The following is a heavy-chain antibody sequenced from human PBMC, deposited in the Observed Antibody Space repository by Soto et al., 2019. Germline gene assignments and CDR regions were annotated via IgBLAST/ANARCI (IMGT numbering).Heavy chain of an antibody. Sequence: PPETLSLTCAVYGRYFSCHSLTWIRQAPGKGLEWIGNINHSGRVNYSPSLKSRVTISLDTTKNQFSLTLGAVTAADMAMYYCSTRAYDTNGYYRFDPWGQGTLVTVSS. CDR2: INHSGRV. D-gene: IGHD3-22*01. CDR1: GRYFSCHS. CDR3: STRAYDTNGYYRFDP. J-gene: IGHJ5*01. V-gene: IGHV4-34*01.